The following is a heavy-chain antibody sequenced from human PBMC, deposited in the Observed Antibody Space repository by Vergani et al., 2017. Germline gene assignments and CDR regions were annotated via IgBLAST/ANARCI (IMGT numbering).Heavy chain of an antibody. Sequence: QVQLVQSGAEVKKPGASVKFSCKASGYTFTSYYMHWVRQAPGQGLEWMGIINPSGGSTSYAQKFQGRVTMTRDTSTSTVYMELGSLRSEDTAVYYCATFHEVEWEPPGYWGQGTLVTVSS. CDR1: GYTFTSYY. CDR2: INPSGGST. D-gene: IGHD1-26*01. V-gene: IGHV1-46*01. J-gene: IGHJ4*02. CDR3: ATFHEVEWEPPGY.